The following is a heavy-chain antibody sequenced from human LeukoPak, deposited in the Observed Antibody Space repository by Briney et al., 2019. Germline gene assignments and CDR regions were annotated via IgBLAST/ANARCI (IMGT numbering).Heavy chain of an antibody. CDR2: IYYSGST. CDR3: ARVSPTYYDFWSGNPGAWFDP. Sequence: SETLSLTCTVSGGSISSYYWSWIRQPPGKGLEWIGYIYYSGSTNYNPSLKSRVTISVDTSKNQFSLKLSSVTAADTAVYYCARVSPTYYDFWSGNPGAWFDPWGQGTLVTVSS. CDR1: GGSISSYY. V-gene: IGHV4-59*01. D-gene: IGHD3-3*01. J-gene: IGHJ5*02.